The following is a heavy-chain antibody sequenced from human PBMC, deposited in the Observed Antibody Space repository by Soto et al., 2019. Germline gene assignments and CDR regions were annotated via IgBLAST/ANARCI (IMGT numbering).Heavy chain of an antibody. Sequence: GESLKISCRTSGYRFTSYWIAWVRQMPGKGLEWMGIIFPSDSDTRYSPSFQGQVTISADRSTSTVFLQWASLEASDTAVYFCARKDKSGYFNWFDPWGQGTLVTVSS. CDR3: ARKDKSGYFNWFDP. V-gene: IGHV5-51*01. CDR2: IFPSDSDT. D-gene: IGHD3-22*01. CDR1: GYRFTSYW. J-gene: IGHJ5*02.